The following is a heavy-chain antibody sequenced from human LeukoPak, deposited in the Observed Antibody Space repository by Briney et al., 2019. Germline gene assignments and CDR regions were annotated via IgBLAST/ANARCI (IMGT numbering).Heavy chain of an antibody. CDR3: AKVYTYYYDSSGYSPFDAFDI. D-gene: IGHD3-22*01. J-gene: IGHJ3*02. V-gene: IGHV3-23*01. CDR1: GFTFSSYA. Sequence: PGGSLRLSCAASGFTFSSYAMSWVRQAPGKGLECISGFSGSGGSTYYADSVKGRFTISRDNSKNTLYLQMNSLRAEDTAVYYCAKVYTYYYDSSGYSPFDAFDIWGQGTMVTVSS. CDR2: FSGSGGST.